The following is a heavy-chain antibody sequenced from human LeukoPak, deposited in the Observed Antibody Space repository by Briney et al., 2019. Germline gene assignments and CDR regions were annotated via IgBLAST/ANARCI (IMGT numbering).Heavy chain of an antibody. CDR2: YYHTGSP. Sequence: SETLSLTCAVSGYSISNHYYWGWIRQPPGKGLEWIGSYYHTGSPYYNPSFKSRVTISVDASKNQFSLKLNSVTAADTAVYYCAVAGARYSDTGGLYAFDFWGRGTMVTVSS. CDR3: AVAGARYSDTGGLYAFDF. CDR1: GYSISNHYY. J-gene: IGHJ3*01. V-gene: IGHV4-38-2*01. D-gene: IGHD2-8*02.